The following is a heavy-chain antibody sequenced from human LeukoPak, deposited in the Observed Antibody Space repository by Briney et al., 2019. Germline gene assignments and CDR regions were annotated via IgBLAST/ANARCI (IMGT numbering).Heavy chain of an antibody. V-gene: IGHV1-8*01. J-gene: IGHJ6*03. D-gene: IGHD3-10*01. CDR2: MNPNSGNT. CDR3: ARGIRILWFGDALDYMDV. CDR1: GYTFTSYD. Sequence: ASVKVSCKASGYTFTSYDINCVRQATGQGLEWMGWMNPNSGNTGYAQKFQGRVIMTRNTSISTAYMELSSLRSEDTAVYYCARGIRILWFGDALDYMDVWGKGTTVTISS.